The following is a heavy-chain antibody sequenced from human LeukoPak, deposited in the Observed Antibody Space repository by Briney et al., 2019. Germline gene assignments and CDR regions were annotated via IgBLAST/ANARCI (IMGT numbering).Heavy chain of an antibody. Sequence: SETLSLTCAVYGGSFSGYYWSWIRQPPGKGLEWIGEINHSGSTNYNPSLKSRVTISVDTSKNQFSLKLISVTAADTAVYYCGRATGIAAAGIVDAFDVWGQGTMVIVSS. CDR3: GRATGIAAAGIVDAFDV. D-gene: IGHD6-25*01. CDR1: GGSFSGYY. J-gene: IGHJ3*01. V-gene: IGHV4-34*01. CDR2: INHSGST.